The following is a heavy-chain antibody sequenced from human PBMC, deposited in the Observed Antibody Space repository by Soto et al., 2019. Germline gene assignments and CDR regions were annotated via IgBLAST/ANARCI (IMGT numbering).Heavy chain of an antibody. V-gene: IGHV3-30*03. J-gene: IGHJ4*02. Sequence: QVQLVESGGGVVQPGRSLRLSCAASGFTFSSYGILWVRQAPGKGLEWVSLVSYDGRNTYYADSVKGRFSFSRDNLQNTEYLQMHSLRTEETAVYYCVRGADHASCSYYTLDDWGQGSLVTVSS. CDR1: GFTFSSYG. D-gene: IGHD3-10*01. CDR2: VSYDGRNT. CDR3: VRGADHASCSYYTLDD.